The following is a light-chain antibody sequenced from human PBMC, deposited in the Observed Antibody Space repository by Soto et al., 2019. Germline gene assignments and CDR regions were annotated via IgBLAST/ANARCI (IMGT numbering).Light chain of an antibody. CDR2: DAS. J-gene: IGKJ1*01. CDR3: QQYISYWT. V-gene: IGKV1-5*01. CDR1: QSISSW. Sequence: DIQLTQSPSTLSASVGDRVTITCRDSQSISSWLAWYQQKPGKAPKLLIYDASSLESGVPSRFSGSGSGTEFTLTISSLQPADFATYYCQQYISYWTFGQGTKVEIK.